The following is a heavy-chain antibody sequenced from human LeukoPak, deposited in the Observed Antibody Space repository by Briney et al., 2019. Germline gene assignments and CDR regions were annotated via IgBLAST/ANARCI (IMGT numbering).Heavy chain of an antibody. D-gene: IGHD3-22*01. Sequence: ASVKASCKASGYTFTSYGISWVRQAPGQGLEWMGWISAYNGNTNYAQKLQGRATMTTDTSTSTAYMELRSLRSDDTAVYYCASGASRGYYHYYYMDVWGKGTTVTVSS. J-gene: IGHJ6*03. CDR2: ISAYNGNT. CDR3: ASGASRGYYHYYYMDV. V-gene: IGHV1-18*01. CDR1: GYTFTSYG.